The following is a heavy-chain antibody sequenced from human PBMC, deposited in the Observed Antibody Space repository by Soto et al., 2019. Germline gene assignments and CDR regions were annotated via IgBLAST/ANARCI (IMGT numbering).Heavy chain of an antibody. CDR2: ISYAETTK. J-gene: IGHJ2*01. CDR3: AGEWASDSSSGRWHFAL. Sequence: QVQLVESGGGVVQPGRSLRLSCAASGFCFHTHSIHWVRQAPGKGLEWVSVISYAETTKFYAYSEKGRFTISRDNYEHSVSLHIKLPRPEHTAVYYCAGEWASDSSSGRWHFALWGRGALATVSS. D-gene: IGHD6-6*01. CDR1: GFCFHTHS. V-gene: IGHV3-30*04.